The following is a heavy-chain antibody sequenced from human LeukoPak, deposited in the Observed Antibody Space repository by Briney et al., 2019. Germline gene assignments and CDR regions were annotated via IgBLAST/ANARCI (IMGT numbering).Heavy chain of an antibody. V-gene: IGHV3-48*03. Sequence: GGSLRLSCAASGFTFSSYEMNWVRQAPGKGLGWVSYISSGSTIYDADSVKGRFTISRDNAKNSLYLQMNSLRAEDTAVYYCARESIAVAGAPFDYWGQGTLVTVSS. CDR1: GFTFSSYE. CDR2: ISSGSTI. J-gene: IGHJ4*02. CDR3: ARESIAVAGAPFDY. D-gene: IGHD6-19*01.